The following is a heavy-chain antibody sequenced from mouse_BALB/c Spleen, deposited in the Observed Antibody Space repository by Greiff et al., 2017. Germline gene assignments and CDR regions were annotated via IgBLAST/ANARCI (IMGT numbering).Heavy chain of an antibody. V-gene: IGHV1-14*01. J-gene: IGHJ4*01. CDR1: GYTFTSYV. CDR3: ARAYYCSSCGDAMDY. D-gene: IGHD1-1*01. Sequence: VQLQQSGPELVKPGASVKMSCKASGYTFTSYVMHWVKQKPGQGLEWIGYINPYNDGTKYNEKFKGKATLTSDKSSSTAYMELSSLTSEDSAVYYCARAYYCSSCGDAMDYWGQGTSVTVSS. CDR2: INPYNDGT.